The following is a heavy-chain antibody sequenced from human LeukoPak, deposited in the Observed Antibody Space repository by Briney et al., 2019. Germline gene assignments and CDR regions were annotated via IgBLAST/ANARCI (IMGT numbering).Heavy chain of an antibody. CDR2: ISESGST. CDR1: GASLSGNAW. J-gene: IGHJ5*02. D-gene: IGHD3-10*01. Sequence: PSETLSLTCAVSGASLSGNAWWSWVRQPPGKGLEWMGEISESGSTNYNSALKTRITMSVDTSKNHFSLKLTSVTAADTAVYYCARLANSYGSGNYDSWGQGTLVIASS. V-gene: IGHV4-4*02. CDR3: ARLANSYGSGNYDS.